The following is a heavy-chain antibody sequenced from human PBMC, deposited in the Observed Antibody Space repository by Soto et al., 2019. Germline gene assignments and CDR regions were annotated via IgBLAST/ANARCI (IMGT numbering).Heavy chain of an antibody. D-gene: IGHD5-18*01. CDR2: FDPEDGET. Sequence: ASVKVSCKVSGYTLTELSMHWVRQAPGKGLEWMGGFDPEDGETIYAQKFQGRVTMTEDTSTDTAYMELSSLRSEDTAVYYCATAGRLYSYGFYWSQGTLVTVSS. J-gene: IGHJ4*02. V-gene: IGHV1-24*01. CDR3: ATAGRLYSYGFY. CDR1: GYTLTELS.